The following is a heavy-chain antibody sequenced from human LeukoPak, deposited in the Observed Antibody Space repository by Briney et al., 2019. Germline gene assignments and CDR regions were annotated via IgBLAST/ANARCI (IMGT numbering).Heavy chain of an antibody. CDR2: IWYDGSNK. D-gene: IGHD2-21*02. CDR1: GFTFSSYG. V-gene: IGHV3-33*06. J-gene: IGHJ3*02. Sequence: QAGGSLRLSCAASGFTFSSYGMHWVRQAPGKGLEWVAVIWYDGSNKYYADSVKGRFTISRDNSKNTLYLRMDSLRAEDTAVYYCAKDMCGGDCSYGFDIWGQGTMVTVSS. CDR3: AKDMCGGDCSYGFDI.